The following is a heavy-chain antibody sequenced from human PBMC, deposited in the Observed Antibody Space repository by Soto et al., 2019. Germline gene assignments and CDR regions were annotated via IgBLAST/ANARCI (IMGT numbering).Heavy chain of an antibody. J-gene: IGHJ4*02. CDR3: ARGGDGKWEP. V-gene: IGHV3-30-3*01. Sequence: QVQLVESGGGVVQPGRSLRLSCAASGFTFSSSTMYWVRQAPGKGLEWVAIISSDENNKYCADSVKGRFIISRDNSKNTLYLQINSLRPEDTAVYYCARGGDGKWEPWGQGTLVTVSS. D-gene: IGHD1-26*01. CDR1: GFTFSSST. CDR2: ISSDENNK.